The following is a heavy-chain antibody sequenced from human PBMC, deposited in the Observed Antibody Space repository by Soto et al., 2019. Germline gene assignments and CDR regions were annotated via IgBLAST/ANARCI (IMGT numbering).Heavy chain of an antibody. CDR1: GFTFSSYG. D-gene: IGHD1-26*01. CDR3: ARDHSGSYSEYFQH. J-gene: IGHJ1*01. V-gene: IGHV3-33*01. CDR2: IWYDGSNK. Sequence: QVQLVESGGGVVQPGRSLRLSCAASGFTFSSYGMHWVRQAPGQGLEWVEVIWYDGSNKYYADSVKGRFTISRDNSKNTLDLQMNSLRAEDTAVYYCARDHSGSYSEYFQHWGQGTLVTVSS.